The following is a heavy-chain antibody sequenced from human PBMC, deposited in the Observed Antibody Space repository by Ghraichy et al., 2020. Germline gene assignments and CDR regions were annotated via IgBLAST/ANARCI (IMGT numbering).Heavy chain of an antibody. J-gene: IGHJ3*02. CDR2: ISAYNGDT. D-gene: IGHD1-26*01. Sequence: ASVKVSCKASGYTFTSYGISWVRQAPGQGLEWMGWISAYNGDTNYAQKLQGRVTMTTDTSTSTAYMELRSLRSDDTAVYYCASWGPENSGSYLGAFDIWGQGTMVTVSS. CDR3: ASWGPENSGSYLGAFDI. V-gene: IGHV1-18*01. CDR1: GYTFTSYG.